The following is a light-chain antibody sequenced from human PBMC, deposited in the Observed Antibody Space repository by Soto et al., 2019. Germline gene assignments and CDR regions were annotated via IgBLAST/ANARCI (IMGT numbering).Light chain of an antibody. CDR3: QQYNSYSEA. Sequence: IQWTQCPSSGSPSVSNIVTITGRASQGINSFLAWYQQKPGKAPKLLIYAASSLQSGVPSRFSGSGSGTEFTLTISSLQPDDFATYYCQQYNSYSEAFGQGTKVDI. J-gene: IGKJ1*01. CDR2: AAS. V-gene: IGKV1-9*01. CDR1: QGINSF.